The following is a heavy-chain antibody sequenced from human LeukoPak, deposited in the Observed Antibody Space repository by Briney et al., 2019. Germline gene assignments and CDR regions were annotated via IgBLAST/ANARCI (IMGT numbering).Heavy chain of an antibody. Sequence: ASVKVSCKASGYTFTSYGISWVRQAPGQGLEWMGWISAYNGNTNYAQKLQGRVTMTTDTSTSTAYMELRSLRSGDTAVFYCARDAMTSVTTSPYYFDYWGQGTLVTVSS. CDR1: GYTFTSYG. D-gene: IGHD4-17*01. V-gene: IGHV1-18*01. CDR3: ARDAMTSVTTSPYYFDY. CDR2: ISAYNGNT. J-gene: IGHJ4*02.